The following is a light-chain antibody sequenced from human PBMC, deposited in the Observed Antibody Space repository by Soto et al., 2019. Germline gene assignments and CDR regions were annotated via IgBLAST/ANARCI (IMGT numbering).Light chain of an antibody. Sequence: QSVLTQPRSVSGSPGQSVTISCTGTSSDVGRYDYVSWYQQYPGEAPKLIIYDVTERPSGVPDCFSGSKSGNTASLTISGLRAEDEAAYSCCSFAGSYSYVFGSGTKVTVL. CDR1: SSDVGRYDY. J-gene: IGLJ1*01. CDR3: CSFAGSYSYV. V-gene: IGLV2-11*01. CDR2: DVT.